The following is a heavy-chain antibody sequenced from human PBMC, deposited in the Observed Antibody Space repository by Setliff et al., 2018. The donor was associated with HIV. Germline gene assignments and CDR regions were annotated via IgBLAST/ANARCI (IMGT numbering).Heavy chain of an antibody. D-gene: IGHD3-3*01. CDR3: ARLRGSYDFSNWFDP. V-gene: IGHV4-34*01. J-gene: IGHJ5*02. Sequence: SSETLSLTCVVYGGSFGGYYWSWIRQPPGKGLEWIGEINHHKHTNYNPSLKSRVTMSVDTSKNQFSLKLSSVTAADTAVYYCARLRGSYDFSNWFDPWGQGTQVTVSS. CDR1: GGSFGGYY. CDR2: INHHKHT.